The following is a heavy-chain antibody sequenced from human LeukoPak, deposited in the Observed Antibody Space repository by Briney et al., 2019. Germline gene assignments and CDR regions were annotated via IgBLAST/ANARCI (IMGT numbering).Heavy chain of an antibody. D-gene: IGHD3/OR15-3a*01. V-gene: IGHV3-48*01. CDR3: ARDAHRTGTSFDY. CDR2: ISSSDGTI. J-gene: IGHJ4*02. Sequence: GGSLRLSCAASGFSFSSYSMNWVRQAPGRGLEWVSYISSSDGTIYYADSVKGRFTISRDNAKNSLYPQMNSLRAEDTAVYYCARDAHRTGTSFDYWGQGTLVTVSS. CDR1: GFSFSSYS.